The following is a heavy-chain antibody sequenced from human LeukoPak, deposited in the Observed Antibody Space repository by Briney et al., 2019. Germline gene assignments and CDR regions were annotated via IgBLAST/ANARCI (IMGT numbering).Heavy chain of an antibody. CDR1: GFTFSSYA. D-gene: IGHD1-26*01. CDR2: ITGSGDSA. CDR3: AKSMGGDY. V-gene: IGHV3-23*01. Sequence: GGSLRLSCAASGFTFSSYAMTWVRQAPGKGLEWVSAITGSGDSAYYADSVKGRFTISRDNSKNTLYLQMNSLRAEDTAVYYCAKSMGGDYWGQGTLVTVSS. J-gene: IGHJ4*02.